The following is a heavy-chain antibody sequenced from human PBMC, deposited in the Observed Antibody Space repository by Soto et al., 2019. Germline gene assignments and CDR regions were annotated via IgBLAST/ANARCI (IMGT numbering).Heavy chain of an antibody. CDR3: ARDGITIFGVVIKGSFDY. D-gene: IGHD3-3*01. CDR1: GFTFSSYS. Sequence: EVQLVESGGGLVKPGGSLRLSCAASGFTFSSYSMNWVRQAPGQGLEWVSSISSSSSYIYYADSVKGRFTISRDNAKNSLYLQMNSLRAEDTAVYYCARDGITIFGVVIKGSFDYWGQGTLVTVSS. J-gene: IGHJ4*02. CDR2: ISSSSSYI. V-gene: IGHV3-21*01.